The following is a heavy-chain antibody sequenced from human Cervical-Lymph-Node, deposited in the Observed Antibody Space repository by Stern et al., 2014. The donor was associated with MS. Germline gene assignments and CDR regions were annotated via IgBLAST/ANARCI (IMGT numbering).Heavy chain of an antibody. CDR2: IIPIFDTP. CDR3: VLPSTVTTAAFDV. Sequence: VQLVQSGAEVKKPGSSVKVSCKASGGTFTSLSINWVRQVPGQRLEWMGGIIPIFDTPNFAQKFQGRVTITADSSTSTVYMALHSLRSDDTAVYYCVLPSTVTTAAFDVWGRGTMVTVSS. D-gene: IGHD4-17*01. J-gene: IGHJ3*01. V-gene: IGHV1-69*06. CDR1: GGTFTSLS.